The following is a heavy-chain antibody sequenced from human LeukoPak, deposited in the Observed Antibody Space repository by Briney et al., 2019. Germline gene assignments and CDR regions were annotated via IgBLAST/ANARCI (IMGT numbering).Heavy chain of an antibody. CDR1: GFTFTTYG. V-gene: IGHV3-33*06. D-gene: IGHD3-16*01. Sequence: GGSLRLSCAASGFTFTTYGMHWVRQAPGKGLEWVAVIWYDGSDKYYADSVKGRFTISRDNSKNTLYLQMNSLRAEDTAVYYCAKQGGTYYFDHWGQGTLVTVSS. CDR3: AKQGGTYYFDH. CDR2: IWYDGSDK. J-gene: IGHJ4*02.